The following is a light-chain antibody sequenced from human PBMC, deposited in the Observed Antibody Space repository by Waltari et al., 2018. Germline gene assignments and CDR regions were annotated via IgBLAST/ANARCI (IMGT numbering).Light chain of an antibody. Sequence: DIVLSQSPATLSLSPGERATLSCRASQSVSRNLAWYQQKPGQAPRLLIYEASNRATGIPVRFSGSGSGTDFTLTISSLGPEDFAVYYCLQHSNWPRFTFGPGTKVDIK. V-gene: IGKV3-11*01. CDR1: QSVSRN. J-gene: IGKJ3*01. CDR3: LQHSNWPRFT. CDR2: EAS.